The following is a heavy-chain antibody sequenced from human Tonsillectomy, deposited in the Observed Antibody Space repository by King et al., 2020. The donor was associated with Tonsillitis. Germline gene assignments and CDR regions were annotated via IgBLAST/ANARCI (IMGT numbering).Heavy chain of an antibody. V-gene: IGHV3-30*03. J-gene: IGHJ4*02. Sequence: VQLVESGGGVVQPGRSLRLSCAASGFTFSRYGMHWVRQAPGKGLEWVAVISYDGSDKYYADSVKGRFTISRDNSKNTLYLQMNSLRAEDTVVYYSVRDRIAVAAGYFDYWGQGTLVTVSS. CDR3: VRDRIAVAAGYFDY. CDR1: GFTFSRYG. D-gene: IGHD6-19*01. CDR2: ISYDGSDK.